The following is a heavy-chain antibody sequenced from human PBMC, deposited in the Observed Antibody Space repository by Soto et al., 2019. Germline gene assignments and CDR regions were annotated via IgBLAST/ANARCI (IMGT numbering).Heavy chain of an antibody. V-gene: IGHV2-70*01. CDR1: GFSLSTSGMC. D-gene: IGHD6-13*01. Sequence: SGPTLVKPTQTLTLTCTFSGFSLSTSGMCVSWIRQPPGKALEWLALIDWDDDKYYSTSLKTRLTISKDTSKNQVVLTMTNMDPVDTATYYCARSLSSSWYYNAFDIWGQGTMVTVSS. CDR3: ARSLSSSWYYNAFDI. J-gene: IGHJ3*02. CDR2: IDWDDDK.